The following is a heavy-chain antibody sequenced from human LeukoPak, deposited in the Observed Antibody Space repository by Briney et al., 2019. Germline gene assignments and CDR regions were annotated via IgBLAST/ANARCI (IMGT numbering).Heavy chain of an antibody. CDR3: AREKYSSSWYGALTRARGVDS. J-gene: IGHJ4*02. V-gene: IGHV3-48*01. Sequence: PGGSLRLSCTVPGFTFSTYNTNWVRQAPGKGLEWVSYISGSASPIYYAESVKDRFTISRDNAKNSLYLQMNSLRAEDTAVYYCAREKYSSSWYGALTRARGVDSWGQGTLVAVSS. CDR2: ISGSASPI. CDR1: GFTFSTYN. D-gene: IGHD6-13*01.